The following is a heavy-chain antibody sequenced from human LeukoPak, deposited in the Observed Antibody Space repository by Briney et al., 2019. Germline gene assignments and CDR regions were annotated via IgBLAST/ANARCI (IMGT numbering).Heavy chain of an antibody. D-gene: IGHD3-10*01. CDR2: IYYSGST. J-gene: IGHJ4*02. CDR3: ARRLGGSGSYYY. V-gene: IGHV4-39*01. CDR1: GGSISSSIYY. Sequence: PSETLSLTCSVSGGSISSSIYYWGWIRQPPGNGLEWIGSIYYSGSTYCNPSLKSRVTISVDTSKNQFSLKLRSVTAADTAVYYCARRLGGSGSYYYWGQGTLVTVSS.